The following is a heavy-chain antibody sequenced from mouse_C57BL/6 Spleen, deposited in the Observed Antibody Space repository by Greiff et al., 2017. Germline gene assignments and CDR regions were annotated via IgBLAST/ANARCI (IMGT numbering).Heavy chain of an antibody. CDR2: IHPNSGGT. CDR3: ARRDWDAMDY. J-gene: IGHJ4*01. V-gene: IGHV1-64*01. D-gene: IGHD4-1*01. Sequence: QVQLQQPGAELVKPGASVKLSCKASGYTFTSYWMHWVKQRPGQGLEWIGMIHPNSGGTNYNEKFKGKATLTVDKSSSTAYMQLSSLTSEDSAVYYCARRDWDAMDYWGQGTSVTVSS. CDR1: GYTFTSYW.